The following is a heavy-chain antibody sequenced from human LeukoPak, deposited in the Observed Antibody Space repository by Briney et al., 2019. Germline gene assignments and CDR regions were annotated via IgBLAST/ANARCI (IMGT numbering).Heavy chain of an antibody. D-gene: IGHD6-19*01. J-gene: IGHJ3*02. CDR2: MNPNSGNT. CDR3: EVHGAGYIAVAYDAFDI. CDR1: GYTFTSYG. Sequence: GASVKVSCKASGYTFTSYGISWVRQAPGQGLEWMGWMNPNSGNTGYAQKFQGRVTMTRNTSISTAYMELSSLRSEDTAVYYCEVHGAGYIAVAYDAFDIWGQGTMVTVSS. V-gene: IGHV1-8*02.